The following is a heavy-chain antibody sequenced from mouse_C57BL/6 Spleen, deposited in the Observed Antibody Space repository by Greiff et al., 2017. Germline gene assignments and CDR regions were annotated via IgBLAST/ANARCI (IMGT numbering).Heavy chain of an antibody. CDR3: ARLRYYERDYFDY. CDR1: GYTFTSYW. Sequence: QVQLQQPGAELVRPGSSVKLSCKASGYTFTSYWMHWVKQRPIQGLEWIGNIDPSDSEPHYNQKFKDKATLTVDKSSSTAYMQLSSLTAEESAVYYCARLRYYERDYFDYWGQGTTLTVSS. CDR2: IDPSDSEP. J-gene: IGHJ2*01. D-gene: IGHD1-1*01. V-gene: IGHV1-52*01.